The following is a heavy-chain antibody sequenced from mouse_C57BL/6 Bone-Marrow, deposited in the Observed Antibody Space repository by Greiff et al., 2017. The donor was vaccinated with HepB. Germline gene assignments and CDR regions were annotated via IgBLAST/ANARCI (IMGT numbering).Heavy chain of an antibody. CDR2: INSDGGST. V-gene: IGHV5-2*01. CDR3: AGFYYGSSLTAWFAY. D-gene: IGHD1-1*01. CDR1: EYEFPSHD. J-gene: IGHJ3*01. Sequence: VQLKESGGGLVQPGESLKLSCESNEYEFPSHDMSWVRKTPEKRLELVAAINSDGGSTYYPDTMERRFIISRDNTKKTLYLQMRSLRSEDTALYYCAGFYYGSSLTAWFAYWGQGTLVTVSA.